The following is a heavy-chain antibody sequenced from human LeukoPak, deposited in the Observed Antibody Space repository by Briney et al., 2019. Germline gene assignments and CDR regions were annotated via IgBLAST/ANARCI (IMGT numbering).Heavy chain of an antibody. V-gene: IGHV1-2*02. Sequence: ASVKVSCKASGYTSTGYYMPWVRQAPGHGLEWMGWINPNSGGRNYAQKFQGRVTMTRDTSISTAYMELSRLRSDDTAVYYCARDGNSGSYQAAFDIWGQGTMVTVSS. J-gene: IGHJ3*02. D-gene: IGHD1-26*01. CDR2: INPNSGGR. CDR1: GYTSTGYY. CDR3: ARDGNSGSYQAAFDI.